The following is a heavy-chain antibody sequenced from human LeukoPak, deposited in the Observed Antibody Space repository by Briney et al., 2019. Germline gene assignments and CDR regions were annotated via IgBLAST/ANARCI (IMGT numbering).Heavy chain of an antibody. CDR3: VGTIAARGSEY. J-gene: IGHJ4*02. CDR1: GFTFSSYG. D-gene: IGHD6-6*01. V-gene: IGHV3-30*03. Sequence: GGSLRLSCAASGFTFSSYGMHWVRQAPGKGLEWVAVISYDGSNKYYADSVKGRFTISRDNAKNTVYLQMNNLRADDTAMYYCVGTIAARGSEYWGQGALVTVSS. CDR2: ISYDGSNK.